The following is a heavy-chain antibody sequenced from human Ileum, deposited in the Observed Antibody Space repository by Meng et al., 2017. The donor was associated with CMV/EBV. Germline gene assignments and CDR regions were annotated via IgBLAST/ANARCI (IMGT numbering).Heavy chain of an antibody. D-gene: IGHD3-10*01. CDR1: GGTFSSYA. V-gene: IGHV1-69*10. CDR2: IIPFLGIA. J-gene: IGHJ4*02. CDR3: ARELRVNYYGSGENLYYFDY. Sequence: SVKVSCKASGGTFSSYAISWVRQAPGQGLEWMGGIIPFLGIANYAQKFQGRVTITADKSTSTAYMELSSLRSEDTAVYYCARELRVNYYGSGENLYYFDYWGQGTLVTVSS.